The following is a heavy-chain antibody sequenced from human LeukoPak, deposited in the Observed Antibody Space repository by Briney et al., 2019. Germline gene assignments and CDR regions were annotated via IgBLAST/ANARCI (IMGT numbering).Heavy chain of an antibody. CDR1: GFTFSSYW. CDR3: ARDPSSIVAAILGYYFDY. D-gene: IGHD5-12*01. CDR2: IKQDGSEK. Sequence: GGSLRLSCAASGFTFSSYWMSWVRQAPGKGLEWVANIKQDGSEKYYVDSVKGRFTISRDNAKNSLCLQMNSLRAEDTAVYYCARDPSSIVAAILGYYFDYWGQGTLVTVSS. J-gene: IGHJ4*02. V-gene: IGHV3-7*04.